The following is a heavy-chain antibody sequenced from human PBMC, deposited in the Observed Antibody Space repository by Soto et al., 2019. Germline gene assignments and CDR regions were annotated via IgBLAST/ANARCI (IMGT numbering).Heavy chain of an antibody. J-gene: IGHJ4*02. Sequence: PGGSLRLSCVASGFSLANYPMNWGRQTPGKGLEWISYSSPRGDTIYYADSVEGRFTISRDNARNSLSLHMSSLRDEDSAPYYCAKGPHTNVGWPYYFESWGQGVPVTVSS. CDR2: SSPRGDTI. CDR3: AKGPHTNVGWPYYFES. D-gene: IGHD6-19*01. V-gene: IGHV3-48*02. CDR1: GFSLANYP.